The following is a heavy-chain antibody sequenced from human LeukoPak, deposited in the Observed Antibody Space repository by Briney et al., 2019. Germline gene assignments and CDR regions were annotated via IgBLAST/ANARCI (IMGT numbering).Heavy chain of an antibody. CDR2: VYYSGTT. CDR3: ARKGYSISWYSP. D-gene: IGHD6-13*01. J-gene: IGHJ5*02. Sequence: SETLSLTCTVSGGSISNYYWSWIRQSPEKGLEWIGYVYYSGTTNYNPSLKSRVTISVDTSKNQFSLKLSSVTAADTAVYYCARKGYSISWYSPWGQGTLVTVSS. V-gene: IGHV4-59*12. CDR1: GGSISNYY.